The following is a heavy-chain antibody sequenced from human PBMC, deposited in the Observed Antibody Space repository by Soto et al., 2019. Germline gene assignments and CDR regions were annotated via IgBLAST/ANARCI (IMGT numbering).Heavy chain of an antibody. CDR1: GGTFSSYT. CDR2: IIPIFGTA. J-gene: IGHJ2*01. Sequence: QVQLVQSGAEVKKPGSSVTVSCKASGGTFSSYTISWVRQAPGQGLEWMGGIIPIFGTANYAKKFQGRVTXTXEXASXTAYMELSSLRSEDTAVYYCARGNHRWLQLWYFDLWGRGTLVTVSS. D-gene: IGHD5-12*01. V-gene: IGHV1-69*05. CDR3: ARGNHRWLQLWYFDL.